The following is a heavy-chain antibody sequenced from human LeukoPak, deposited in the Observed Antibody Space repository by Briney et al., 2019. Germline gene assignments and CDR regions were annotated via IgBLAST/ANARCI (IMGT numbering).Heavy chain of an antibody. CDR1: GGSFSGYY. Sequence: SGTLSLTCAVYGGSFSGYYWSWIRQPPGKGLEWIGEINHSGSTNYNPSLKSRVTISVDTSKNQFSLKLSSVTAADTAVYYCASALDDYGDYVGAFDIWGQGTMVTVSS. D-gene: IGHD4-17*01. V-gene: IGHV4-34*01. CDR2: INHSGST. J-gene: IGHJ3*02. CDR3: ASALDDYGDYVGAFDI.